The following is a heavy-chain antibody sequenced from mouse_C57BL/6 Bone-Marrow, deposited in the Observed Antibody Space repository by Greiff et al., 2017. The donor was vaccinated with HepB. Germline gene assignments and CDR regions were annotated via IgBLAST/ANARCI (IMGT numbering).Heavy chain of an antibody. D-gene: IGHD4-1*01. CDR2: ISDGGSYT. J-gene: IGHJ4*01. CDR3: ARDQGDWDYYAMDY. V-gene: IGHV5-4*01. CDR1: GFTFSSYA. Sequence: EVKVVESGGGLVKPGGSLKLSCAASGFTFSSYAMSWVRQTPEKRLEWVATISDGGSYTYYPDNVKGRFTISRDHAKNNLYLQMSHPKSEDTAMYYCARDQGDWDYYAMDYWGQGTSVTVSS.